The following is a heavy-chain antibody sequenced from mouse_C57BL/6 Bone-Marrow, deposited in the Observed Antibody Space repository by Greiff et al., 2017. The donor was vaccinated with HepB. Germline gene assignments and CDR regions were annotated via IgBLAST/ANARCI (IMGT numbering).Heavy chain of an antibody. D-gene: IGHD6-5*01. CDR3: ARVAYYYDKDY. Sequence: EVQRVESGPGLVKPSQSLSLTCSVTGYSITSGYYWNWIRQFPGNELEWMDYISYDGSNNYNQTLKNLISFTRDTSTNPVYLKLNSLTTEDTATYYCARVAYYYDKDYWGQGTSVTVSS. CDR2: ISYDGSN. J-gene: IGHJ4*01. V-gene: IGHV3-6*01. CDR1: GYSITSGYY.